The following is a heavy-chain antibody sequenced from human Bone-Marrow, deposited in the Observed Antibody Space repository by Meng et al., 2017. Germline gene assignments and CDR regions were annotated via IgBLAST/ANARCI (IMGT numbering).Heavy chain of an antibody. CDR1: GFMFSSYW. CDR3: VRESFGVGDHFDL. CDR2: ISNDGSTT. V-gene: IGHV3-74*01. D-gene: IGHD3-16*01. Sequence: GESLKISCTASGFMFSSYWMHWVRQAPGKGLVWVSRISNDGSTTIYADSVRGRFTMSRDNAKNTVYLQVNSLRAEDTAVYFCVRESFGVGDHFDLWGQGTL. J-gene: IGHJ4*02.